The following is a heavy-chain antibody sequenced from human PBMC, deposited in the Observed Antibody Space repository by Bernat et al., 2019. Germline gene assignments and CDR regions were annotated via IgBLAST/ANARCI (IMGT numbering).Heavy chain of an antibody. D-gene: IGHD6-13*01. CDR2: ISWNSGSI. V-gene: IGHV3-9*01. CDR1: GFTFDDYA. Sequence: EVQLVESGGGSVQPGRSLRLSCAASGFTFDDYAMHWVRQAPGKGLEWVSGISWNSGSIGYADSVKGRFTISRDNAKNSLYLQMNSLRAEDTALYYCAKDTAAGTRGYYGMDVWGQGTTVTVSS. J-gene: IGHJ6*02. CDR3: AKDTAAGTRGYYGMDV.